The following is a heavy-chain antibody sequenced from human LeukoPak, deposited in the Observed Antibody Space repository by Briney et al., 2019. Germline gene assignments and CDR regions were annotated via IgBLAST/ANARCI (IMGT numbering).Heavy chain of an antibody. D-gene: IGHD2-2*02. CDR3: ARGLRGGYCSSTSCYTTNRFDP. CDR2: INHSGST. V-gene: IGHV4-34*01. Sequence: SETLSLTCAVYGGSFSGYYWSWIRQPPGKGLEWIGEINHSGSTNYNPSLKSRVTISVDTSKNQFSLKLSSVTAADTAVYYCARGLRGGYCSSTSCYTTNRFDPWGQGTLVTVSS. J-gene: IGHJ5*02. CDR1: GGSFSGYY.